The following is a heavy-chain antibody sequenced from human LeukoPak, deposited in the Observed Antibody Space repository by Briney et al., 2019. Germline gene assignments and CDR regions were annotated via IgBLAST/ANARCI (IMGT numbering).Heavy chain of an antibody. CDR1: GGTFSSYA. D-gene: IGHD6-6*01. V-gene: IGHV1-69*04. CDR2: IIPILGIA. J-gene: IGHJ6*02. Sequence: ASPKVSCKASGGTFSSYAISWVRQAPGQGLEWMGKIIPILGIANYAQKFQGRVTITADKSTSTAYMELSSLRSEDTAVYYCAREYSSSGRRYYYYYGMDVWGQGTTVTASS. CDR3: AREYSSSGRRYYYYYGMDV.